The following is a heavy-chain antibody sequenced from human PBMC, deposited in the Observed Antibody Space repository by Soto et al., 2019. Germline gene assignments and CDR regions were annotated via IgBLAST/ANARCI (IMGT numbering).Heavy chain of an antibody. CDR2: ILPIFGVT. CDR3: VRDWESTTQTWGFGDS. CDR1: GGTFSSYT. Sequence: QVQLVQSGAEVKKPGSSVKVSCKASGGTFSSYTITWVRQAPGQGLEWLGRILPIFGVTNYAQKFQDRVTITADRSTTTAYMELSRLRSEDTAVYYCVRDWESTTQTWGFGDSWGQGTLVTVSS. V-gene: IGHV1-69*08. J-gene: IGHJ4*02. D-gene: IGHD1-1*01.